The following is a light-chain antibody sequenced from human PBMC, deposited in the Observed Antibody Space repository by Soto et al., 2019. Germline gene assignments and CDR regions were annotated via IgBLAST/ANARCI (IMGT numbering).Light chain of an antibody. Sequence: DIQMTHSPSSLSASVGDRVTITCRASQSISSSLNWYHQKPGKAPKLLIYAASSLQSGVPSRFSGSGSGKDFTLSISSLQPEDFATYYCQQSYSAPHTFGQGTKVEIX. CDR3: QQSYSAPHT. J-gene: IGKJ2*01. CDR1: QSISSS. V-gene: IGKV1-39*01. CDR2: AAS.